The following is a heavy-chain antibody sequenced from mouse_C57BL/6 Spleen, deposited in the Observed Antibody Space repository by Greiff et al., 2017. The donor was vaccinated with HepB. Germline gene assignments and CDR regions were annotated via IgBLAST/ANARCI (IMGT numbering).Heavy chain of an antibody. Sequence: QVQLQQSGAELARPGASVKMSCKASGYTFTSYTMHWVKQRPGQGLEWIGYINPSSGYTKYNQKFKDKATLTADKSSSTAYMQLSSLTSEDSAVYYCARGGITTVVHYAMDYWGQGTSVTVSS. D-gene: IGHD1-1*01. J-gene: IGHJ4*01. CDR1: GYTFTSYT. CDR3: ARGGITTVVHYAMDY. CDR2: INPSSGYT. V-gene: IGHV1-4*01.